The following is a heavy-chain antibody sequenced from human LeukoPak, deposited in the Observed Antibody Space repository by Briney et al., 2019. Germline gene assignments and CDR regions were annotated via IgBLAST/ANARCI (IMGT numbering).Heavy chain of an antibody. CDR2: ISYDGSNK. Sequence: PGRSLRLSCAASGFTFSSYAMHWVRQAPGKGLEWVAVISYDGSNKYYADSVKGRFTISGDNSKNTLYLQMNSLRAEDTAVYYCARDGEYCSGGSCYDYWGQGTLVTVSS. CDR3: ARDGEYCSGGSCYDY. CDR1: GFTFSSYA. J-gene: IGHJ4*02. D-gene: IGHD2-15*01. V-gene: IGHV3-30*04.